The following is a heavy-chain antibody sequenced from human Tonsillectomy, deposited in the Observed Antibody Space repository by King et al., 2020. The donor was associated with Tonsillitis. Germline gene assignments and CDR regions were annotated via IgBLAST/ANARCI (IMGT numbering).Heavy chain of an antibody. CDR3: VRETTASGLPFDY. CDR2: VYYTGNT. CDR1: GGSISGYY. Sequence: VQLQESGPGLVKPSETLSLTCTVSGGSISGYYWGWIRQPPGKGLEWIGYVYYTGNTIYNPSLKIRITISVDTSKNQFSLNLYSVTAAETAVYYCVRETTASGLPFDYWGQGTMVTVSS. V-gene: IGHV4-59*01. D-gene: IGHD6-13*01. J-gene: IGHJ4*02.